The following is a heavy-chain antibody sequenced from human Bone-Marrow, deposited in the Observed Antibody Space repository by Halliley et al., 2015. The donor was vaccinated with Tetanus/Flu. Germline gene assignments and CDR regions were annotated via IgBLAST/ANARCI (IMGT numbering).Heavy chain of an antibody. CDR3: ARADYGAYGSFDY. CDR1: GASIDSGDYS. CDR2: VHHRGST. D-gene: IGHD4-17*01. J-gene: IGHJ4*02. Sequence: LRLSCAVSGASIDSGDYSWSWIRQPPGKGLEWIGYVHHRGSTFYKPSLKSRVTISVDRSKKHFSLNLSSVTAADTAVYYCARADYGAYGSFDYWGQGTLVTVSS. V-gene: IGHV4-30-2*01.